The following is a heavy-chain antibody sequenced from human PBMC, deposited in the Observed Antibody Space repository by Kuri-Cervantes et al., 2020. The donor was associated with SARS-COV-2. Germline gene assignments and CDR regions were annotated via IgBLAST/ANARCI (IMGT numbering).Heavy chain of an antibody. CDR1: GGSISSYY. CDR2: IYTSGST. V-gene: IGHV4-4*07. D-gene: IGHD2-2*01. CDR3: AKDIGVVPAASTLAWFDP. Sequence: SETLSLTCTVSGGSISSYYWSWIRQPAGKGLEWIGRIYTSGSTNYNPSLKSRVTMSVDTSKNQFSLKLSSVTAADTAVYYCAKDIGVVPAASTLAWFDPWGHGARVTVSS. J-gene: IGHJ5*02.